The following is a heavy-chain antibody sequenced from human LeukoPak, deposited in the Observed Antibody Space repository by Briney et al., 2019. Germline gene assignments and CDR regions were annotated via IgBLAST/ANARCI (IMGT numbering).Heavy chain of an antibody. CDR1: GYTFTGYY. V-gene: IGHV1-2*02. CDR3: ARGEGPNYGDYVLDY. CDR2: INPNSGGT. D-gene: IGHD4-17*01. Sequence: ASVKVSCKASGYTFTGYYMHWVRQAPGQGLEWMGWINPNSGGTNYAQKFQGRVTMTRDMSTSTVYMELSSLRSEDTAVYYCARGEGPNYGDYVLDYWGQGTLVTVSS. J-gene: IGHJ4*02.